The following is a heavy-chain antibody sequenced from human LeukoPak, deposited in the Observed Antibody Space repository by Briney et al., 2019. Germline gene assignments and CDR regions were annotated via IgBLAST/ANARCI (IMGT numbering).Heavy chain of an antibody. D-gene: IGHD3-3*01. CDR3: ARERGYYDFWSGYYDGYYYTDV. J-gene: IGHJ6*03. CDR1: GGSFSGYY. V-gene: IGHV4-34*01. CDR2: INHSGST. Sequence: PSETLSLTCAVYGGSFSGYYWSWIRQPPGKGLEWIGEINHSGSTNYNPSLKSRVTISVDTSKNQFSLKLSSVTAADTAVYYCARERGYYDFWSGYYDGYYYTDVWGKGTTVTVSS.